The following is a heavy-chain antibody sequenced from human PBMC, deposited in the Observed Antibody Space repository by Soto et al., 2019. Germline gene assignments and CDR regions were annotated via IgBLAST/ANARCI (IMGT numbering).Heavy chain of an antibody. CDR3: AKDLRITMIVVVITPDFDY. J-gene: IGHJ4*02. V-gene: IGHV3-23*01. Sequence: HPWESLRLSCAASGFTFSSHAMSWVRQAPGKGLEWVSAISGSGGSTYYADSVKGRFTISRDNSKNTLYLQMNSLRAEDTAVYYCAKDLRITMIVVVITPDFDYWGQGTLVTVSS. CDR1: GFTFSSHA. D-gene: IGHD3-22*01. CDR2: ISGSGGST.